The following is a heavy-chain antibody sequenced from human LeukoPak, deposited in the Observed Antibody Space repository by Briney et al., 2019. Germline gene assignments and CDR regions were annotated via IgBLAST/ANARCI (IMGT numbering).Heavy chain of an antibody. Sequence: GGSLRLSCAASGFTFSRYWMHWVRHAPGKGLVWVSRIKSDGSTNYANSVKGRFTISRDKAKNTVSLQMNSLRAEDTGVYYCARAPAEIGGYYPEYFRHWGQGTLVTVS. J-gene: IGHJ1*01. CDR3: ARAPAEIGGYYPEYFRH. CDR2: IKSDGST. CDR1: GFTFSRYW. D-gene: IGHD3-22*01. V-gene: IGHV3-74*01.